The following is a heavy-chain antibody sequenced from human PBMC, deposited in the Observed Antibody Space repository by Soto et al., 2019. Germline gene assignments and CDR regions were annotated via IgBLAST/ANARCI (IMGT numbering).Heavy chain of an antibody. V-gene: IGHV1-18*01. J-gene: IGHJ6*02. CDR3: ARVRRHIVVVPAATPYYYYGMDV. D-gene: IGHD2-2*01. CDR2: ISAYNGNT. CDR1: GYTFTSYG. Sequence: QVQLVQSGAEVKKPGASVKVSCKASGYTFTSYGISWVRLAPGQGLEWMGWISAYNGNTNYAQKLQGRVTMTTDTSTSTAYMELRSLRSDDTAVYYCARVRRHIVVVPAATPYYYYGMDVWGQGTTVTVSS.